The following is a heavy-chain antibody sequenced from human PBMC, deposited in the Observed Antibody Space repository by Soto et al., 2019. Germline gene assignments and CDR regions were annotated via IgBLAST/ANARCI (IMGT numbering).Heavy chain of an antibody. CDR2: IYYSGST. V-gene: IGHV4-39*01. D-gene: IGHD6-19*01. CDR3: ARQMVAVAGTNWFVP. CDR1: GGSISSSSYY. J-gene: IGHJ5*02. Sequence: SETLSLTCTVSGGSISSSSYYWGWIRQPPGKGLEWIGSIYYSGSTYYNPSLKSRVTISVDTSKNQFSLKLSSVTAADTAVYYCARQMVAVAGTNWFVPLGQGTLVTVSS.